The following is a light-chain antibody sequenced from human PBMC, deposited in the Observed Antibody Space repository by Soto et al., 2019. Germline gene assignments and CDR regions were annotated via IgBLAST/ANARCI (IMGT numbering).Light chain of an antibody. V-gene: IGKV1-33*01. CDR3: QPYGSLPYI. J-gene: IGKJ2*01. Sequence: DIQMTQSPSSLSASVGDRVTITCQASQDISNHLNWYQHKPGEAPKLLIYAASNLETGVPSRFNGRGSGTDFTFTINTLQPEDIPIYYCQPYGSLPYIFGKGTTLEIK. CDR2: AAS. CDR1: QDISNH.